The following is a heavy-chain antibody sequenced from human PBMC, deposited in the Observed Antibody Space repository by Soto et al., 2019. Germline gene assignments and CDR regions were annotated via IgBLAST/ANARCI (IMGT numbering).Heavy chain of an antibody. D-gene: IGHD2-8*01. CDR1: GYSLTSYW. CDR3: ARLNTNGVSPQDYYYGMDV. V-gene: IGHV5-51*01. CDR2: IYPGDSDT. J-gene: IGHJ6*02. Sequence: PXAALKISCKGYGYSLTSYWIGWVRQMPGKGLEWMGIIYPGDSDTRYSPSFQGQVTISADKSISTAYLQWSSLKASDTAMYYCARLNTNGVSPQDYYYGMDVWGQGTTVTASS.